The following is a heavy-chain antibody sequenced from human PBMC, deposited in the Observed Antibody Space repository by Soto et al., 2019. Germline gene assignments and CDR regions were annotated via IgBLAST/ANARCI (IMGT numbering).Heavy chain of an antibody. Sequence: QVQLQESGPGLVKPSQTLSLTCTVSGGSISSGGYYWSWIRQHPGKGLEWIGYIYYSGSTYYNPXLKSRVTISVXXSXNXXALKLSSVTAADTAVYYCAREGDGYKLTSRRYFDLWGRGTLVTVSS. D-gene: IGHD2-21*01. CDR1: GGSISSGGYY. CDR3: AREGDGYKLTSRRYFDL. V-gene: IGHV4-31*03. CDR2: IYYSGST. J-gene: IGHJ2*01.